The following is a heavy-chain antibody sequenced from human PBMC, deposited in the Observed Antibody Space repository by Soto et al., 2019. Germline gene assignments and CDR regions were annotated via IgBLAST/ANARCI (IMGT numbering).Heavy chain of an antibody. J-gene: IGHJ6*02. CDR1: GFGFSGYG. V-gene: IGHV3-30*18. CDR2: ISYDGSHK. Sequence: PGGSLRLSCAASGFGFSGYGMHWVRQAPGKGLDWVAVISYDGSHKYYGDSVKGRFTVSRDDSKNTLYLEMSSLRPEDSAIYYCAKDRASGRYFYYYGMEVWGQGTTVTVSS. D-gene: IGHD3-10*01. CDR3: AKDRASGRYFYYYGMEV.